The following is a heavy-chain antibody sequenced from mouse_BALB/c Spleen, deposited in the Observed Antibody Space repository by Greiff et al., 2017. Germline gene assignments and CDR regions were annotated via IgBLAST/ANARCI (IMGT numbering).Heavy chain of an antibody. CDR2: ISSGSSTI. J-gene: IGHJ4*01. Sequence: EVMLVESGGGLVQPGGSRKLSCAASGFTFSSFGMHWVRQAPEKGLEWVAYISSGSSTIYYADTVKGRFTISRDNPKNTLFLQMTSLRSEDTAMYYCARTYGSSQGYAMDYWGQGTSVTVSS. V-gene: IGHV5-17*02. CDR3: ARTYGSSQGYAMDY. CDR1: GFTFSSFG. D-gene: IGHD1-1*01.